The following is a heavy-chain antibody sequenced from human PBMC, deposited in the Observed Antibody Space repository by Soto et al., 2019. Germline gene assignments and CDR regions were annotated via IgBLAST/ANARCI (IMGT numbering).Heavy chain of an antibody. V-gene: IGHV1-69*12. CDR1: GGTFSSYA. Sequence: QVQLVQSGAEVKKPGSSVRGSCKASGGTFSSYAISWVRQAPGQGLEWMGGIIPLLDTADYAQKFQGRVTINAYESPSTGYMEPSSLRSEDTAVYYCENHAMATITYYAGIDVWGQGTTVTVSS. J-gene: IGHJ6*02. D-gene: IGHD5-12*01. CDR3: ENHAMATITYYAGIDV. CDR2: IIPLLDTA.